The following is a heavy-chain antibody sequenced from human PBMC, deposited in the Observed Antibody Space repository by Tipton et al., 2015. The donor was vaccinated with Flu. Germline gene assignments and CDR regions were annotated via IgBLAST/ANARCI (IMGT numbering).Heavy chain of an antibody. CDR2: INHSGTT. V-gene: IGHV4-39*07. CDR1: GDSISSSSYY. CDR3: ASKVANWGLWEPLDY. Sequence: TLSLTCTVSGDSISSSSYYWSWIRQPPGRGLEWVGEINHSGTTNYNPSLTSRVTISADTSKKQFSLRLTSVTAADTAVYYCASKVANWGLWEPLDYWGHGTLVTVSS. D-gene: IGHD7-27*01. J-gene: IGHJ4*01.